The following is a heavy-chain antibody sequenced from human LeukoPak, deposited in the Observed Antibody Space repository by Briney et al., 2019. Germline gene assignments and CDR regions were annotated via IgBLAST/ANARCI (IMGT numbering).Heavy chain of an antibody. CDR3: AREGAIPLDGFDI. CDR1: GFTFSSYA. J-gene: IGHJ3*02. V-gene: IGHV3-23*01. Sequence: GGSLRLSCAASGFTFSSYAMSWVRQAPGKGLEWVSAISGSGGSTYYADSVKGRFTISRDNAKNTLYLQMNSLRAEDTAAYYCAREGAIPLDGFDIWGQGTMVTVSS. CDR2: ISGSGGST. D-gene: IGHD2-21*01.